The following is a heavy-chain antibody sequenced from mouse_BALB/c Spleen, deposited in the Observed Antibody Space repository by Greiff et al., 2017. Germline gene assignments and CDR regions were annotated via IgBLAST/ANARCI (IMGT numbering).Heavy chain of an antibody. D-gene: IGHD2-3*01. Sequence: EVQLVESGGGLVQPGGSLKLSCAASGFTFSSYTMSWVRQTPEKRLEWVAYISNGGGSTYYPDTVKGRFTISRDNAKNTLYLQMSSLKSEDTAMYYCARHDGYYSYAMDYWGQGTSVTVSS. CDR1: GFTFSSYT. CDR3: ARHDGYYSYAMDY. CDR2: ISNGGGST. V-gene: IGHV5-12-2*01. J-gene: IGHJ4*01.